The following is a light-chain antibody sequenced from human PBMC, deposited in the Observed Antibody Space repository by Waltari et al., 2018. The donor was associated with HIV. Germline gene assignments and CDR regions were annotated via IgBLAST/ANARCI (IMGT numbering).Light chain of an antibody. CDR1: HPLGSW. V-gene: IGKV1-12*01. J-gene: IGKJ1*01. Sequence: DIQMTQFPSFVSASVGDRVTISCRASHPLGSWLTWYQQKPGKAPELLIYDTSNLGSRVPSRFSGSGSGTNFTLTINSLQTEDFATYFCQQANSFPWTFGQGTKLELK. CDR2: DTS. CDR3: QQANSFPWT.